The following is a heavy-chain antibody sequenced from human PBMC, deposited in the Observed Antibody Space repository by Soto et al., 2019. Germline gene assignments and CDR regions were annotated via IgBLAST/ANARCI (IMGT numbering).Heavy chain of an antibody. J-gene: IGHJ3*02. CDR2: LSGSLNSA. D-gene: IGHD3-3*01. V-gene: IGHV3-23*01. Sequence: EVQVLQSGGGLGQPGGSLRLSCAAGGFTFRDYAMSWVRQAPGKGLEWVSTLSGSLNSAFYADSVKGRFTISRDSSDNILYLQMIILRDEDTAVYYCARDAGFPDFGVIKHVFDIWGQGTLVTVSS. CDR1: GFTFRDYA. CDR3: ARDAGFPDFGVIKHVFDI.